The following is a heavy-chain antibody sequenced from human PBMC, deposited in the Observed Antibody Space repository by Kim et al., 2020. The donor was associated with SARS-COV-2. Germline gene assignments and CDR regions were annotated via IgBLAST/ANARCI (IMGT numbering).Heavy chain of an antibody. Sequence: SETLSLTCTVSGGSISSGGYYWSWIRQHPGKGLEWIGYIYYSGSTYYNPSLKSRVTISVDTSKNQFSLKLSSVTAADTAVYYCARDRRVGSALDVWGQGTTVTVSS. D-gene: IGHD2-15*01. J-gene: IGHJ6*02. V-gene: IGHV4-31*03. CDR3: ARDRRVGSALDV. CDR2: IYYSGST. CDR1: GGSISSGGYY.